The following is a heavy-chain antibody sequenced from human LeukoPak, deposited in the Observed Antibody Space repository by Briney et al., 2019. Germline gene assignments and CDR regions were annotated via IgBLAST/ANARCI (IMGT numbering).Heavy chain of an antibody. CDR2: ISGSGGST. CDR3: AKGLGSSGWYYYYYMDV. CDR1: GFTFSSYA. J-gene: IGHJ6*03. Sequence: GGSLRLSCAASGFTFSSYAMSWVRQAPGKGLEWVSAISGSGGSTYYADSVKGRFTISRDNSKNTLYLQMNSLRAEDTAVYYCAKGLGSSGWYYYYYMDVWGKGTTVTVSS. V-gene: IGHV3-23*01. D-gene: IGHD6-19*01.